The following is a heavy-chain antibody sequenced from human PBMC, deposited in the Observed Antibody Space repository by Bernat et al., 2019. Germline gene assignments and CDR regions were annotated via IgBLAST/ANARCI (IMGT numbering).Heavy chain of an antibody. CDR2: IWYDGSNK. J-gene: IGHJ6*02. V-gene: IGHV3-33*01. D-gene: IGHD1-26*01. Sequence: QVQLVGSGGGVVQPGRSLRLSCAASGFTFSSYGMHWVRQAPGKGLEWVAVIWYDGSNKYYADSVKGRFTISRDNSKNTLYLQMNSLRAEDTAVYYCARDGIQANYYYYGMDVWGQGTTVTVSS. CDR3: ARDGIQANYYYYGMDV. CDR1: GFTFSSYG.